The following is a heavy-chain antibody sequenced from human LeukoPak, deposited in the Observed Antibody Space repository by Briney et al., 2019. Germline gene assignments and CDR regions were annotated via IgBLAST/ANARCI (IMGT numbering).Heavy chain of an antibody. Sequence: PGGSPRLSCAASGFTFSSYSMNWVRHAPGKGLEWVSSISSSSSYIYYADSVKGRFTISRDNAKNSLYLQMNSLRAEDTAVYYCARDSILWFGELPSDYWGQGTLVTVSS. D-gene: IGHD3-10*01. CDR2: ISSSSSYI. CDR1: GFTFSSYS. J-gene: IGHJ4*02. CDR3: ARDSILWFGELPSDY. V-gene: IGHV3-21*01.